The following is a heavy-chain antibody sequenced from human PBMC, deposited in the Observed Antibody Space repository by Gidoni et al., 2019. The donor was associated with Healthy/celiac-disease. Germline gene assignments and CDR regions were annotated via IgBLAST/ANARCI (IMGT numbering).Heavy chain of an antibody. V-gene: IGHV4-61*02. CDR3: ARVLPLDWYFDL. J-gene: IGHJ2*01. Sequence: QVQLQESGPGLVKPSQTLSLTCTVSGGSISSGSYYWSWIRQPAGKGLEWIGRIYTSGSTNYNPSLKSRVTISVDTSKNQFSLKLSSVTAADTAVYYCARVLPLDWYFDLWGRGTLVTVSS. D-gene: IGHD2-15*01. CDR1: GGSISSGSYY. CDR2: IYTSGST.